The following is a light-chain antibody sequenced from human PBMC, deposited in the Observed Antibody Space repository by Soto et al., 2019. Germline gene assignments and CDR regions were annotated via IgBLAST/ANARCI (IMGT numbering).Light chain of an antibody. V-gene: IGLV3-1*01. CDR2: QDT. Sequence: SYELTQPPSVSVSPGQTATITCSGDKLGDKYVCWYQQKPGQSPVLVIYQDTKRASGIPERFSGSNSGNTATLTISGTQSMDEADYYCQAWDSSTVVFGGGTKVTVL. CDR3: QAWDSSTVV. CDR1: KLGDKY. J-gene: IGLJ2*01.